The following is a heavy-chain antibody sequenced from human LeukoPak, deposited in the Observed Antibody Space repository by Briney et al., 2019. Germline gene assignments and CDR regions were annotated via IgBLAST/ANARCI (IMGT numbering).Heavy chain of an antibody. CDR2: IYHSGST. CDR3: ARDRAYHGSGSYYYGMDV. Sequence: SETLSLTCTVSGGSISSSIYYWSWIRQPPGKGLEWIGYIYHSGSTYYNPSLKSRVTISVDTSKNQFSLKLSSVTAADTAVYYCARDRAYHGSGSYYYGMDVWGQGTTVTVSS. V-gene: IGHV4-39*07. CDR1: GGSISSSIYY. J-gene: IGHJ6*02. D-gene: IGHD3-10*01.